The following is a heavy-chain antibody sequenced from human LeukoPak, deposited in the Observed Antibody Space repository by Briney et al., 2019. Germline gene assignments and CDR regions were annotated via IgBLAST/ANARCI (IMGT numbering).Heavy chain of an antibody. J-gene: IGHJ3*02. D-gene: IGHD2-21*02. CDR1: GFTFSSYE. CDR2: ISTSGSIT. CDR3: ARDLSCGGDCYSNDAFDI. Sequence: GGSLRLSCTASGFTFSSYEMNWVRQAPGKGLTWISYISTSGSITDYADSVKGRFIISRDNAHNSLYLQMNSRRAEDTAIYYCARDLSCGGDCYSNDAFDIWGQGTMVTVSS. V-gene: IGHV3-48*03.